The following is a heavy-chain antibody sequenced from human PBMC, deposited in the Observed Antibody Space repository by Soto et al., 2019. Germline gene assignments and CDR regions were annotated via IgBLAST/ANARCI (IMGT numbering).Heavy chain of an antibody. J-gene: IGHJ4*02. CDR3: GRNKNPESSGWYY. CDR2: INPSGGSS. D-gene: IGHD6-19*01. CDR1: GYTFTSYY. V-gene: IGHV1-46*01. Sequence: ASVKVSCKASGYTFTSYYMHWVRQAPGQGLEWMGIINPSGGSSSYAQKFQGRVTMTRDTSTSTVDMELRSLRSEDTAVYYCGRNKNPESSGWYYGGQGTRVTFS.